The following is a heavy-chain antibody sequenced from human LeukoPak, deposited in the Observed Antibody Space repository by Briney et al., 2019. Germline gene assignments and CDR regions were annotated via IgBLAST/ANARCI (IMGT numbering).Heavy chain of an antibody. CDR3: ARDVYDFWSGPLAFDI. V-gene: IGHV4-39*07. J-gene: IGHJ3*02. CDR2: IYYSGST. Sequence: SETLSLTCTVSGGSISSSSYYWGWIRQPPGKGLEWIGNIYYSGSTYYNPSLKSRVTISVDTSENQFSLKLSSVTAADTAVYYCARDVYDFWSGPLAFDIWGQGTMVTVSS. CDR1: GGSISSSSYY. D-gene: IGHD3-3*01.